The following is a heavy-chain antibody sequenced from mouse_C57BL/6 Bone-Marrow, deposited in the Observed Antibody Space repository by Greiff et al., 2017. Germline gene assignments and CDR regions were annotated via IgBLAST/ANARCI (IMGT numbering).Heavy chain of an antibody. J-gene: IGHJ2*01. CDR3: ARGRGYPDY. Sequence: VQLQQSGPELVKPGASVKIPCKASGYTFTDYNMDWVKQSHGKSPEWIGDINPNNGGTIYNQKFKGKATLTVDKSSSTAYMELRSLTSEDSAVYFCARGRGYPDYWGQGTTLTVSS. V-gene: IGHV1-18*01. D-gene: IGHD2-2*01. CDR2: INPNNGGT. CDR1: GYTFTDYN.